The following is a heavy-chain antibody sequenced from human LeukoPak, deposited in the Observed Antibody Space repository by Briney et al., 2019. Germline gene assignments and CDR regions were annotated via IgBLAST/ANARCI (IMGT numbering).Heavy chain of an antibody. CDR3: VREIVVVVAASGAFDI. J-gene: IGHJ3*02. V-gene: IGHV3-21*01. D-gene: IGHD2-15*01. CDR2: ISSSSSYI. Sequence: PGGSLRLSCAASGFTFSSYSMNWVRQAPGKGLEWGSSISSSSSYIYYADSVKGRFTISGDNAKNSLYLQMNSLRAEDTAVYYCVREIVVVVAASGAFDIWGQGTMVTVSS. CDR1: GFTFSSYS.